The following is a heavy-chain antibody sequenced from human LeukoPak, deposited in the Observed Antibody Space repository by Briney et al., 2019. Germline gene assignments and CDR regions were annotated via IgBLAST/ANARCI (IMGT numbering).Heavy chain of an antibody. CDR2: MYLSGTT. CDR3: AGLVGRYSSGLYYYYFDY. J-gene: IGHJ4*02. Sequence: SETLSLTCTVSDDSINSLDLWSWVRQPPGKGLEWIGEMYLSGTTHSNPSVKSRVTISIDKSKNQFFLNLSSVTAADTAVYYCAGLVGRYSSGLYYYYFDYWGQGTLVTVSS. D-gene: IGHD3-22*01. CDR1: DDSINSLDL. V-gene: IGHV4-4*02.